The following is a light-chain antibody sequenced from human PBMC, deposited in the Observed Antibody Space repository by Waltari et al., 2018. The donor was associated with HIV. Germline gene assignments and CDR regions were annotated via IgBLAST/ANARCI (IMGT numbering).Light chain of an antibody. CDR2: DSN. V-gene: IGLV6-57*02. Sequence: NFMLTQPHSVSESPGKTIVISCTGSGGNIAHNYVQWYQQRPVSATITVIFDSNQIHTGGPERFSSSIDSAYNSASLTISGLRTEDEADYYCQSYDGSGVIFGGGTRLSVL. CDR1: GGNIAHNY. J-gene: IGLJ2*01. CDR3: QSYDGSGVI.